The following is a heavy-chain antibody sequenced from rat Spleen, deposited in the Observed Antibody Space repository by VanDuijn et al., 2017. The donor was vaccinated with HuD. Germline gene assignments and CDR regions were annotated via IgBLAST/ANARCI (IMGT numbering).Heavy chain of an antibody. J-gene: IGHJ2*01. V-gene: IGHV5-20*01. CDR3: TTPGTLFDY. CDR2: INYDGSST. Sequence: EVQLVESGGGLVQPGRSMKLSCAASGFTFSNYHMAWVRQAPTKGLEWVASINYDGSSTYYRDSVKGRFTISRDNAKSSLYLQMDSLRSEDTATYYCTTPGTLFDYWGQGVMVTVSS. D-gene: IGHD1-4*01. CDR1: GFTFSNYH.